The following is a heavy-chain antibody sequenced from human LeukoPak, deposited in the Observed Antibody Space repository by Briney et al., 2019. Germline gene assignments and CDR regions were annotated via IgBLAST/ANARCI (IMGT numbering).Heavy chain of an antibody. CDR2: IKQDGSAK. D-gene: IGHD3-22*01. V-gene: IGHV3-7*01. CDR3: ARCPYDSTGYYSVPSHLDY. CDR1: GFTFSTYW. J-gene: IGHJ4*02. Sequence: GGPLRLSCAASGFTFSTYWMTWVRRAPGKGLEGVSNIKQDGSAKYYVDSLRGRFSISRDNVKNSLFLQMNSLSAEDTAVYYCARCPYDSTGYYSVPSHLDYWGQGTLVTVSS.